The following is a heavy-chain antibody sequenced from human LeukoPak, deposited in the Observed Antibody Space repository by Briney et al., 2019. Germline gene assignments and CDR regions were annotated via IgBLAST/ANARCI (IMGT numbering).Heavy chain of an antibody. J-gene: IGHJ4*02. V-gene: IGHV3-30*04. CDR2: ISYDGSNK. D-gene: IGHD1-26*01. Sequence: GGSLRLSCAASGFTFSSYAMHWVRQAPGKGLEWVAVISYDGSNKYYADSVKGRFTISRDNSKNTLYLQMNSLRAEDTAVYYCARQYSGSYYDYWGQGTLVTLSS. CDR3: ARQYSGSYYDY. CDR1: GFTFSSYA.